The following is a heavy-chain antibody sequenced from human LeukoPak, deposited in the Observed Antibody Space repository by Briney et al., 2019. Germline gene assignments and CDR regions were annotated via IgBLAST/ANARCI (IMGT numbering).Heavy chain of an antibody. CDR1: GGTFSSYA. CDR3: AKVAGHNIMAEWLSFYYFDY. CDR2: ISGSGGST. J-gene: IGHJ4*02. Sequence: SCKASGGTFSSYAMSWVRQAPGKGLEWVSAISGSGGSTYYADSVKGRFTISRDNSKNTLYLQMNSLRAEDTAVYYCAKVAGHNIMAEWLSFYYFDYWGQGTLVTVSS. V-gene: IGHV3-23*01. D-gene: IGHD3-3*01.